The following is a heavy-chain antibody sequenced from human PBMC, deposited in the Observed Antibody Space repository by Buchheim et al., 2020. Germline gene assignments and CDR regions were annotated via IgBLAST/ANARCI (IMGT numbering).Heavy chain of an antibody. CDR2: INHSGST. D-gene: IGHD3-16*01. Sequence: QVQLQQWGAGLLKPSETLSLTCAVYGGSFSGYYWSWIRQPPGKGLEWIGEINHSGSTNYNPSLKSRVTISVDTSKNQFSLKLSSVTAADTAVCYCATLTSRLVTTNFWGGYYYGMDVWGQGTT. CDR1: GGSFSGYY. J-gene: IGHJ6*02. CDR3: ATLTSRLVTTNFWGGYYYGMDV. V-gene: IGHV4-34*01.